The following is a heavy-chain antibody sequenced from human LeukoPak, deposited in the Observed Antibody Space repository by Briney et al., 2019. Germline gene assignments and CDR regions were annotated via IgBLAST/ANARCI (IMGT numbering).Heavy chain of an antibody. V-gene: IGHV3-30*03. Sequence: GRSLRLSCAASGFTFSRYGMHWVRQAPGKGLEWVAATSYDGTKKDYADHVKGRFTISRDNSQNTLYLQMNSLRAEDTAVYYCARVGYYASGPFSYFDYWGQGTLVTVSS. D-gene: IGHD3-10*01. J-gene: IGHJ4*02. CDR2: TSYDGTKK. CDR1: GFTFSRYG. CDR3: ARVGYYASGPFSYFDY.